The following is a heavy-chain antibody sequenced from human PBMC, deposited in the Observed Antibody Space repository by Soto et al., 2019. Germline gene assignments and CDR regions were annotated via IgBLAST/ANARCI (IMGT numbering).Heavy chain of an antibody. Sequence: ASVKVSCKASGGTFSCYAIRWVRQAPGQGLEWMGGIIPIFGTANYAQKFQGRVTITADESTSTAYMELSILRSEDTAVYYCARASIVVVPAANPSHAFDIWGQGTMVTV. CDR2: IIPIFGTA. CDR1: GGTFSCYA. J-gene: IGHJ3*02. D-gene: IGHD2-2*01. CDR3: ARASIVVVPAANPSHAFDI. V-gene: IGHV1-69*13.